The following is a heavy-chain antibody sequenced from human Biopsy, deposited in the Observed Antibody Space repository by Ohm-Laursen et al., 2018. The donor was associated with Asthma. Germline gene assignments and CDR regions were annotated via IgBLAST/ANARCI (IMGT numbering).Heavy chain of an antibody. CDR1: GFSFSNFA. CDR3: VRDGTDDAFDI. J-gene: IGHJ3*02. Sequence: SLRLSCTAAGFSFSNFAIHWVRQAPGKGLEWVGVISKDVSTQDYADSVKGRFTMARDNSKNTLDLQMNSLREEDTAVYYCVRDGTDDAFDIWGQGTVVSVSS. V-gene: IGHV3-30*01. D-gene: IGHD1-1*01. CDR2: ISKDVSTQ.